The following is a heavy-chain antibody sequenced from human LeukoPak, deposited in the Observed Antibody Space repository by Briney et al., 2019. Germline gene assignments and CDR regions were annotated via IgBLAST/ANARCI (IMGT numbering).Heavy chain of an antibody. J-gene: IGHJ4*02. CDR1: GFTFSIYS. D-gene: IGHD3-10*01. CDR3: ARDLSYGSGEF. Sequence: GGSLRLSCVASGFTFSIYSMNWVRQAPGKGLEWVSSISTSSSYIYYADSVKGRFTISRGDSKNTVFLQMNSLRAEDMAVYFCARDLSYGSGEFWGQGTLVTVSS. CDR2: ISTSSSYI. V-gene: IGHV3-21*01.